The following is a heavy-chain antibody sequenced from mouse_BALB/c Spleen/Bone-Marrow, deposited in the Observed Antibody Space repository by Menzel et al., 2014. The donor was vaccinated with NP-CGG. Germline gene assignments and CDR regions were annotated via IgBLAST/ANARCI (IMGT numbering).Heavy chain of an antibody. D-gene: IGHD2-13*01. J-gene: IGHJ2*01. Sequence: VNLVESGPELVKPGASVRISCKASGYTFTNYYIHWVKQMPGQGLEWIGWIYPGNVNSKYNEKFKGKATLTADKSSSTAYMQLSSLTSEDSAVYFCAREADWNFDNWGQGTPLTVSS. CDR2: IYPGNVNS. V-gene: IGHV1S56*01. CDR1: GYTFTNYY. CDR3: AREADWNFDN.